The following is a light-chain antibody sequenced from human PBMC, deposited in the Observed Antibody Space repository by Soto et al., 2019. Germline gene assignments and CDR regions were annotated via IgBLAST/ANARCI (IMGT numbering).Light chain of an antibody. V-gene: IGKV3-15*01. CDR1: QSVGNN. J-gene: IGKJ4*01. CDR2: ATS. CDR3: QQYGNWPLT. Sequence: EIVVTQSPATLSVSPGERATLSCRASQSVGNNFAWYQQKPGQAPRLLIFATSTRATGVPARFSGSGSGTEFTLTISSLQSEDFAVYCCQQYGNWPLTYGGGPRLRSN.